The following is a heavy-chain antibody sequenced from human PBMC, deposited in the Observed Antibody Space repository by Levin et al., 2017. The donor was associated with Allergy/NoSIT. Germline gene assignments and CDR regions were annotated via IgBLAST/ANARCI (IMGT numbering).Heavy chain of an antibody. J-gene: IGHJ4*02. CDR3: ARDRLLDGDYALC. CDR1: GGSISSSSYY. Sequence: PSETLSLTCTVSGGSISSSSYYWGWIRQPPGKGLEWIGSIYYSGSTYYNPSLKSRVTISVDTSKNQFSLKLSSVTAADTAVYYCARDRLLDGDYALCGGQGTLVTVSS. CDR2: IYYSGST. D-gene: IGHD4-17*01. V-gene: IGHV4-39*07.